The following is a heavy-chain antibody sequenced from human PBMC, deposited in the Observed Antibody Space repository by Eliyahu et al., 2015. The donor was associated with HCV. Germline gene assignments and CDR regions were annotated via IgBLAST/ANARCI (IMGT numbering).Heavy chain of an antibody. J-gene: IGHJ4*02. CDR3: ARGVREKYYFDY. Sequence: QVQLVESGGGVVQPGRSLRLSCAASGFTFSSYGMHWVRQAPGKGLEWVAVIWYDGSNKYYADSVKGRFTISRDNSKNTLYLQMNSLRAEDTAVYYCARGVREKYYFDYWGQGTLVTVSS. CDR2: IWYDGSNK. V-gene: IGHV3-33*01. D-gene: IGHD3-22*01. CDR1: GFTFSSYG.